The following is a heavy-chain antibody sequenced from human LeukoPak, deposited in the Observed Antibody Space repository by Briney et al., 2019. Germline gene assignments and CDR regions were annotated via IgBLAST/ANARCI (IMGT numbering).Heavy chain of an antibody. CDR3: ARVRGYYAGYYYYYYMDV. J-gene: IGHJ6*03. CDR2: IYYSGST. V-gene: IGHV4-38-2*02. D-gene: IGHD3-22*01. Sequence: PSETLSLTCTVSGYSISSGYYWGWIRQPPGKGLEWIGSIYYSGSTYYNPSLKSRVTISVDTSKNQFSLKLSSVTAADTAVYYCARVRGYYAGYYYYYYMDVWGKGTTVTVSS. CDR1: GYSISSGYY.